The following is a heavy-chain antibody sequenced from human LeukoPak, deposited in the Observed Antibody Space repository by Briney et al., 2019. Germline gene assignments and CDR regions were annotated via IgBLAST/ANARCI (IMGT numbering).Heavy chain of an antibody. Sequence: GGSLRLSCAASGFTFSSYEMNWVRQAPGKGLVWVSRINSDGSSTSYADSVKGRFTISRDNAKNTLYLQMNSLRAEDTAVYYCARDLATYYYDSSGPDYWGQGTLVTVSS. D-gene: IGHD3-22*01. V-gene: IGHV3-74*01. J-gene: IGHJ4*02. CDR3: ARDLATYYYDSSGPDY. CDR2: INSDGSST. CDR1: GFTFSSYE.